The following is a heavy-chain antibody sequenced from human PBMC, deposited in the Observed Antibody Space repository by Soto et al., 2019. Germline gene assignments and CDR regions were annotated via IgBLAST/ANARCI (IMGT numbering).Heavy chain of an antibody. Sequence: QVQLQESGPGLVKPSETLSLTCTVSGGSISSYYWSWIRQPPGKGLEWIGYIYYSGSTNYNPSLTSRVTISVDTSKNQFSLKPSSVTAADTAVYYCALGGYSYGKRVLDYWGQGTLVTVSS. CDR1: GGSISSYY. CDR2: IYYSGST. D-gene: IGHD5-18*01. CDR3: ALGGYSYGKRVLDY. V-gene: IGHV4-59*01. J-gene: IGHJ4*02.